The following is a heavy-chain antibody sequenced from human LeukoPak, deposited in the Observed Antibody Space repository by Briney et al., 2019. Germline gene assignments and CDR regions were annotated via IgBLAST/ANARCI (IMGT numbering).Heavy chain of an antibody. CDR1: GVSISSGDYY. CDR2: IYYSGST. CDR3: ARDGSGIAVAEGWFDP. D-gene: IGHD6-19*01. Sequence: SETLSLTCTVSGVSISSGDYYWSWIRQPPGKGLEWIGYIYYSGSTNYNPSLKSRVTISVDTSKNQFSLKLSSVTAADTAVYYCARDGSGIAVAEGWFDPWGQGTLVTVSS. V-gene: IGHV4-61*08. J-gene: IGHJ5*02.